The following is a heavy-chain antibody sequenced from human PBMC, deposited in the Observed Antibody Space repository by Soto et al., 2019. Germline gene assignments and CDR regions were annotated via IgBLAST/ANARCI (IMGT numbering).Heavy chain of an antibody. J-gene: IGHJ4*02. Sequence: SETLSLTCTVSGGSIRSYYWSWIRQPPGKGLEWIGYIYYSGSTNYNPSLKSRVTISVDTSKNQFSLKLSSVTAADTAVYYCARDGYYYDSSGYYPDWGQGTLVTVSS. CDR3: ARDGYYYDSSGYYPD. V-gene: IGHV4-59*01. CDR2: IYYSGST. D-gene: IGHD3-22*01. CDR1: GGSIRSYY.